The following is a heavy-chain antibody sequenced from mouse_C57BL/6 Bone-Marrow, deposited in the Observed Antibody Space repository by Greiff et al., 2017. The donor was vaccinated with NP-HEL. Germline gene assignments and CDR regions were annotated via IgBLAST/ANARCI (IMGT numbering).Heavy chain of an antibody. CDR2: IDPSDSYT. D-gene: IGHD1-1*01. J-gene: IGHJ3*01. Sequence: QVQLQQPGAELVMPGASVKLSCKASGYTFTSYWMHWVKQRPGQGLEWIGEIDPSDSYTKYNQKFTGKSTLTVDKSSSTAYLQLSSLTSEDTAVYYGAIYDYGSSYGVAYWGQGTPVTVSA. CDR1: GYTFTSYW. V-gene: IGHV1-69*01. CDR3: AIYDYGSSYGVAY.